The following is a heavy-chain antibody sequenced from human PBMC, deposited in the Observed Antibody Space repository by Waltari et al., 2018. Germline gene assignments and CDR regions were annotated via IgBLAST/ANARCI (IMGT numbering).Heavy chain of an antibody. D-gene: IGHD1-7*01. CDR3: ARGGFVSGTRGFFDP. CDR2: INHNGST. Sequence: QVQLQQWGAELLKPSETLSLTCAVYGGSFSDYYWSWIRQSPEKGLEWIGQINHNGSTNYNPSLKSRVTISVDTSKNQFSLKLTSAIAADTAMYYCARGGFVSGTRGFFDPWGQGTLVTVSS. V-gene: IGHV4-34*01. CDR1: GGSFSDYY. J-gene: IGHJ5*02.